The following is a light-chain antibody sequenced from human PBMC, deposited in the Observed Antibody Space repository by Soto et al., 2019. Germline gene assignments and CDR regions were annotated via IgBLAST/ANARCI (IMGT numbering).Light chain of an antibody. J-gene: IGLJ1*01. CDR1: SSDVGGYNY. Sequence: QSARTQPRSVSGSPGQSVTISCNGTSSDVGGYNYVSWYQQHPGKAPKVMIYDVSERPSGVPDRFSGSKSGNTASLTISGLQAEDEADYYCCSYAGSPRYVLGTGTKLTVL. CDR3: CSYAGSPRYV. CDR2: DVS. V-gene: IGLV2-11*01.